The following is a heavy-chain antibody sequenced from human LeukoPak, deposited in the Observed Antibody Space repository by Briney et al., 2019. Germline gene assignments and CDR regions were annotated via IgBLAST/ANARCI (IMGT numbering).Heavy chain of an antibody. Sequence: GASVKVSCKASGYTFTGYYIHWVRQAPGQGLEWMGWINPHSGGTNYAQKFQGGVTTTRDTSITTAYMELSSLRSDDTAVYYCARAHNPAVVVAATWGHFDYWGQGTLVTVSS. CDR2: INPHSGGT. CDR1: GYTFTGYY. V-gene: IGHV1-2*02. J-gene: IGHJ4*02. CDR3: ARAHNPAVVVAATWGHFDY. D-gene: IGHD2-15*01.